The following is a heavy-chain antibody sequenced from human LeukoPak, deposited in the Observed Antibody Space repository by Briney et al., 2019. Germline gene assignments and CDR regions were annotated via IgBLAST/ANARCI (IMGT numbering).Heavy chain of an antibody. V-gene: IGHV4-4*07. J-gene: IGHJ6*03. D-gene: IGHD2-2*01. CDR3: ARASGEGYCSSTSCTRYMDV. CDR2: IYTSGST. CDR1: GGSISSYY. Sequence: SETLSLTCTVSGGSISSYYWSWIRQPAGKGLEWIGRIYTSGSTNYNPSLKSRVTISVDKFKNQFSLKLSSVTAADTAVYYCARASGEGYCSSTSCTRYMDVWGKGTTVTVSS.